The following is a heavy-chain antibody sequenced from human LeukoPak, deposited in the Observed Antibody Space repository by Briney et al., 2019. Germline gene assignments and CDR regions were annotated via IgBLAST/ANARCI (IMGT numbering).Heavy chain of an antibody. CDR1: GDSISSNNYY. Sequence: SETLSLTCTVSGDSISSNNYYWGWIRQPPGKGLEWIGEVNHSGRTNYNPSLKSRVTISVDTSKNQFSLKLSSVTAADTAVYYCARVPDFGGDAINTSYFDYWGQGTLVTVSS. CDR2: VNHSGRT. J-gene: IGHJ4*02. CDR3: ARVPDFGGDAINTSYFDY. D-gene: IGHD2-21*01. V-gene: IGHV4-39*07.